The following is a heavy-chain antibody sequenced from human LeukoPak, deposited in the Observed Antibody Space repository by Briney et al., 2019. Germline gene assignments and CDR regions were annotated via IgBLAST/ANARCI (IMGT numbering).Heavy chain of an antibody. D-gene: IGHD3-10*01. CDR1: GYTFTGYY. Sequence: ASVKVSCKASGYTFTGYYMHWVRQAPGQGLEWMGWINPNSGGTNYAQKFQGRVTMTRDTSISTAYMELSRLRSDDTAVYYCARSLLWFGEAIPNYYMDVWGKGTTVTVSS. CDR3: ARSLLWFGEAIPNYYMDV. J-gene: IGHJ6*03. CDR2: INPNSGGT. V-gene: IGHV1-2*02.